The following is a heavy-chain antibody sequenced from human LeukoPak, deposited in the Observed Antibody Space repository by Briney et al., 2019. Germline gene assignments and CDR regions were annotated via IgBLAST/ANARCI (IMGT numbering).Heavy chain of an antibody. CDR1: GFTFSSYE. CDR3: ARARYCSSTSCPNNWFDP. Sequence: GGSLRLSCAASGFTFSSYEMNWVRQAPGKGLEWVSYINSSGSTIYYADSVKGRFTISRDNAKNSLYLQMNSLRAEDTAVYYCARARYCSSTSCPNNWFDPWGQGTLVTVSS. J-gene: IGHJ5*02. V-gene: IGHV3-48*03. CDR2: INSSGSTI. D-gene: IGHD2-2*01.